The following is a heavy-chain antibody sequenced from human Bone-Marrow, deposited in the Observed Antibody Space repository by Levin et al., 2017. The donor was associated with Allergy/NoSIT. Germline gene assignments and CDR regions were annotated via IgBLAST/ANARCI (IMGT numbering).Heavy chain of an antibody. D-gene: IGHD2-15*01. CDR1: GGSVSSGNYY. Sequence: PSETLSLTCTVSGGSVSSGNYYWTWIRQPAGKGLEWIGRIYTSGSTNYNPSLKSRVTISLDTSKNQFSLNLSSVTAADTAVYYCARAEYCRSGSCSGDDHWGQGTLVTVSS. V-gene: IGHV4-61*02. J-gene: IGHJ4*02. CDR3: ARAEYCRSGSCSGDDH. CDR2: IYTSGST.